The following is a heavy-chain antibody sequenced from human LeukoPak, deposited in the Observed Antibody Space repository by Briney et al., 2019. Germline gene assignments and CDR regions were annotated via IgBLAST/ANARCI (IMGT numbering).Heavy chain of an antibody. CDR2: MYYSGST. V-gene: IGHV4-39*07. CDR3: ARYYGDYEETYYYYYMDV. CDR1: GGSVSSNDYY. J-gene: IGHJ6*03. D-gene: IGHD4-17*01. Sequence: SETLSLTCNVSGGSVSSNDYYWGWIRQPPGKGLEWIGNMYYSGSTYYNPSLKSRVTISIDTSKNQLSLKLSSVTAADTAVYYCARYYGDYEETYYYYYMDVWGKGTTVTISS.